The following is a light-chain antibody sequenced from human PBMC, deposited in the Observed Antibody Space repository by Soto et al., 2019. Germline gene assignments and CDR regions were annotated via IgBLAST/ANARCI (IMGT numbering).Light chain of an antibody. CDR1: HSLLHSNGFYY. CDR2: LGS. V-gene: IGKV2-28*01. Sequence: IVMSQSPLSLTVTPGQPASISCRSSHSLLHSNGFYYLDWYLQKPGQPPHLLIYLGSYRASGVPDRFRGSGSGTEFTLSITRVEAEDVGVFYCMQALEAPPTFGQGTK. J-gene: IGKJ2*01. CDR3: MQALEAPPT.